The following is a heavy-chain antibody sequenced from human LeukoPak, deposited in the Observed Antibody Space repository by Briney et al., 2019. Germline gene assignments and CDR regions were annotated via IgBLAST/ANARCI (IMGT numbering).Heavy chain of an antibody. D-gene: IGHD2-2*02. CDR1: GYTFTGYY. J-gene: IGHJ4*02. Sequence: VASVKVSCKASGYTFTGYYMHWVRQAPGQGLEWMGWINPNSGGTNYAQKFQGWVTMTRDTSISTAYMELSRLRSDDTAVYYCARDCCSSTSCYTGPYDYWGQGTLVTVSS. V-gene: IGHV1-2*04. CDR3: ARDCCSSTSCYTGPYDY. CDR2: INPNSGGT.